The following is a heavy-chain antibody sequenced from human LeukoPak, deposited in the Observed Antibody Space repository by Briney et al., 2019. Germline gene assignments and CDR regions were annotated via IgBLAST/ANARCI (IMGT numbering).Heavy chain of an antibody. CDR2: MYLSGPT. CDR1: TYSISSGYS. D-gene: IGHD4-17*01. V-gene: IGHV4-38-2*01. CDR3: AKTDYGHYSGFEV. J-gene: IGHJ3*01. Sequence: PSETLSLTCVVSTYSISSGYSWGWIRQPPGKGLDWIGSMYLSGPTYYNPSLKSRVTISVDKSENQFSLKVNFVTAADTAVYFCAKTDYGHYSGFEVWGQGIMVTVSS.